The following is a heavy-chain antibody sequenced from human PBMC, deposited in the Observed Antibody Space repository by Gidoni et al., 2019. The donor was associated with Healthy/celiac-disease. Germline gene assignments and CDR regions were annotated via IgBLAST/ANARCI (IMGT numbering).Heavy chain of an antibody. CDR1: GGSVSSGSYY. Sequence: QVQLQESGPGLVKPSETLSLTCTVSGGSVSSGSYYWSWIRQPPGKGLEWIGYIYYSGSTNYNPSLKSRVTISVDTSKNQFSLKLSSVTAADTAVYYCARDRIWGRAGWYFDLWGRGTLVTVSS. CDR3: ARDRIWGRAGWYFDL. CDR2: IYYSGST. V-gene: IGHV4-61*01. J-gene: IGHJ2*01. D-gene: IGHD3-16*01.